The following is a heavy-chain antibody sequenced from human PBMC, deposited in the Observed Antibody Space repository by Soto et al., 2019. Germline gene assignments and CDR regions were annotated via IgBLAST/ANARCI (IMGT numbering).Heavy chain of an antibody. Sequence: HLVQSAAEVKKPGASVKVSCKASGYVFLGYAITWVRQAPGHGLEWMGGISPHNGNTKYAQKFQGRMIMTTDTSTDTAYMELRSLISDDTATYYCATLDWGTFDVWGQGTLGTVSS. J-gene: IGHJ4*02. CDR3: ATLDWGTFDV. CDR1: GYVFLGYA. CDR2: ISPHNGNT. V-gene: IGHV1-18*01. D-gene: IGHD3-9*01.